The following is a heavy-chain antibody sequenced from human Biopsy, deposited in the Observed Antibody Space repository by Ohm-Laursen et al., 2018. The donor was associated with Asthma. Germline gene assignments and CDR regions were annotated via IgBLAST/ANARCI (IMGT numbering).Heavy chain of an antibody. CDR3: ARASYDILTGYYNYFDY. CDR2: LIPIFDAP. V-gene: IGHV1-69*13. J-gene: IGHJ4*02. Sequence: GASVKVSCKASGGAFSNFAISWVRQAPGQGLELMGGLIPIFDAPNYAQKFQGRVTITADESTSTAYMELSSLRSEDTAVYYCARASYDILTGYYNYFDYWGQGTLVTVSS. D-gene: IGHD3-9*01. CDR1: GGAFSNFA.